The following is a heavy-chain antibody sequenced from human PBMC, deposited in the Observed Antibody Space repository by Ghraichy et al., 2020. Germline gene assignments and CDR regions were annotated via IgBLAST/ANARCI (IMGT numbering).Heavy chain of an antibody. Sequence: GGSLRLSCAASGFTFSSYSMNWVRQAPGKGLEWVSSISSSSSYIYYADSVKGRFTISRDNAKNSLYLQMNSLRAEDTAVYYCARGDLRLVLRFLEWPQFGLNYMDVWGKGTTVTVSS. CDR3: ARGDLRLVLRFLEWPQFGLNYMDV. CDR1: GFTFSSYS. D-gene: IGHD3-3*01. V-gene: IGHV3-21*01. J-gene: IGHJ6*03. CDR2: ISSSSSYI.